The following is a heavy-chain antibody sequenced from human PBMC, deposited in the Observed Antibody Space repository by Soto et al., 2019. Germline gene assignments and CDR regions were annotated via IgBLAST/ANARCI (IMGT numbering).Heavy chain of an antibody. J-gene: IGHJ4*02. CDR3: ARWGDYESGHDY. CDR2: IYHSGST. V-gene: IGHV4-30-2*01. D-gene: IGHD4-17*01. Sequence: SETLSLTCAVSGGSISSGGYSWSWIRQPPGKGLEWIGYIYHSGSTYYNPSLKSRVTISVDRPKNQFSLKLSSVTAADTAVYYCARWGDYESGHDYWGQGTLVTVSS. CDR1: GGSISSGGYS.